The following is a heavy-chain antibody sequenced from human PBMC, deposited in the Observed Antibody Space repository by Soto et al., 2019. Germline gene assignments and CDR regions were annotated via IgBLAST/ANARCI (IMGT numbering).Heavy chain of an antibody. CDR3: ARLLLYGSGSRVYFES. CDR1: GGSISSSSYY. CDR2: ITYSGRT. D-gene: IGHD3-10*01. J-gene: IGHJ4*02. Sequence: QLQLQESGPGLVKPSETLSLTCTVSGGSISSSSYYWGWIRQPPGKGLEWIGSITYSGRTYYNPSLKRRVTISVDTSKNQFSLKLSSVTAADTVVYYWARLLLYGSGSRVYFESWGQGTLVTVSS. V-gene: IGHV4-39*01.